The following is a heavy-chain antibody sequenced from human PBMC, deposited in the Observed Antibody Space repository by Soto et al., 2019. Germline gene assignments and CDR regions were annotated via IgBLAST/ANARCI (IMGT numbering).Heavy chain of an antibody. CDR3: ARYRALRYFDY. J-gene: IGHJ4*02. Sequence: GESLKISCKGSGYSFTSYWIGWGRQMPGKGLEWMGIIYPGDSDTRYSPSFQGQVTISADNSISTAYLQWSSLKASDTAMYYCARYRALRYFDYWGQGTLVTVSS. CDR1: GYSFTSYW. V-gene: IGHV5-51*01. CDR2: IYPGDSDT.